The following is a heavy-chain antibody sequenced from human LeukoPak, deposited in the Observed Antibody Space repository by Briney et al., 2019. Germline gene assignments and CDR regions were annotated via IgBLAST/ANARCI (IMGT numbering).Heavy chain of an antibody. Sequence: PSETLSLTCAVYGESFSADFWNWIRQAPGKPLEYIVEINHRGSSHHNPSLKTRVTLSVYTSKNQFSLKLPSVTAADTAVYFCARGSSFDGYCSAGACDAGYYDSWGQGTPVTVSS. CDR3: ARGSSFDGYCSAGACDAGYYDS. D-gene: IGHD2-15*01. J-gene: IGHJ4*02. V-gene: IGHV4-34*01. CDR2: INHRGSS. CDR1: GESFSADF.